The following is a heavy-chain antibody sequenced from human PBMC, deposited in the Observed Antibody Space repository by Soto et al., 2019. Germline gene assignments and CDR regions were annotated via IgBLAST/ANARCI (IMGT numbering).Heavy chain of an antibody. Sequence: PGGSLRLSCASSGFTFISYGMHWVRQAPGKGLEWVAVISYDGSNKYYADSVKGRFTISRDSSKNTLYLQMNSLRAEDTAVYYCAKERSYGFNWFDPWGQGTLVTVSS. CDR2: ISYDGSNK. V-gene: IGHV3-30*18. D-gene: IGHD5-18*01. J-gene: IGHJ5*02. CDR1: GFTFISYG. CDR3: AKERSYGFNWFDP.